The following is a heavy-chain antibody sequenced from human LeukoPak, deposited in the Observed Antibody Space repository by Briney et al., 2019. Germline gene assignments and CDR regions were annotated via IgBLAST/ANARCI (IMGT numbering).Heavy chain of an antibody. V-gene: IGHV1-18*01. CDR1: GYTFTSYA. D-gene: IGHD5-24*01. CDR2: ISAYNGNT. CDR3: ARMEMATAIFDY. J-gene: IGHJ4*02. Sequence: ASVKVSCKASGYTFTSYAITWVRQAPGQGLEWMGWISAYNGNTNYAQNLQDRVTMTTDTSTSTAYMELRSLRSDDTAMYYCARMEMATAIFDYWGQGTLVTVSS.